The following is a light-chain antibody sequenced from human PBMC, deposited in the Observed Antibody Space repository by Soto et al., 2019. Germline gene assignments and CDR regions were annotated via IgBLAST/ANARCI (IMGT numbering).Light chain of an antibody. J-gene: IGKJ5*01. Sequence: EIVMTQSPGTLSVSPWERATLSCRASQSVSSYLAWYQQKPGQAPRLLIYGASTRATGTPARFSGSGSGTEFTLTISSLQTEDFATYYCQQLNSYLITFGQGTRLEIK. CDR2: GAS. CDR3: QQLNSYLIT. CDR1: QSVSSY. V-gene: IGKV3-15*01.